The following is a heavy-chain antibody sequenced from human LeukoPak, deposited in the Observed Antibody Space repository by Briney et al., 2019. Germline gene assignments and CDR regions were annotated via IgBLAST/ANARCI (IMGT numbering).Heavy chain of an antibody. Sequence: GASVKVSCKASGGTFSNYAIGWVRQAPGQGLEWMGGIIPILDTPNYAQKFQGRVTITADKSTSTAYMELSSLSSEDTAMYFCARRLTLVRGVSGTDAFDIWGQGTMVTVSS. CDR3: ARRLTLVRGVSGTDAFDI. J-gene: IGHJ3*02. CDR1: GGTFSNYA. V-gene: IGHV1-69*10. D-gene: IGHD3-10*01. CDR2: IIPILDTP.